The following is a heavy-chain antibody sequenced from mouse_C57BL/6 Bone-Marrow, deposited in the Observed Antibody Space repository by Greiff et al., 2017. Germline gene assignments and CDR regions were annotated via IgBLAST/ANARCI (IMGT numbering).Heavy chain of an antibody. CDR2: IYPGGGYT. J-gene: IGHJ3*01. CDR3: AASYYYGSNWFAY. V-gene: IGHV1-63*01. D-gene: IGHD1-1*01. CDR1: GYTFTNYW. Sequence: QVQLKQSGAELVRPGTSVKMSCKASGYTFTNYWIGWAKQRPGHGLEWIGDIYPGGGYTNYNEKFKGKATLTADKSSSTAYMQFSSLTSEDSAIYYCAASYYYGSNWFAYWGQGTLVTVSA.